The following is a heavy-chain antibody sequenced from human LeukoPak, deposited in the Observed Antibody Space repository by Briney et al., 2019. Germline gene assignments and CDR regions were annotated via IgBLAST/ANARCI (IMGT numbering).Heavy chain of an antibody. V-gene: IGHV3-7*01. CDR3: ARYCSSITCQTGQIDY. D-gene: IGHD2-2*01. CDR2: INHNGNVN. CDR1: GFTFSSYW. Sequence: PGGSLRLSCAASGFTFSSYWMNWARQAPGKGLEWVASINHNGNVNYYVDSAKGRFTVSRDNSKNILYLQMNSLRAEDTAVYYCARYCSSITCQTGQIDYWGQGTLVTVSS. J-gene: IGHJ4*02.